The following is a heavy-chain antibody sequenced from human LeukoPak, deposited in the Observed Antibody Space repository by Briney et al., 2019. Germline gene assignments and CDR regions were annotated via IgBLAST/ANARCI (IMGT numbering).Heavy chain of an antibody. D-gene: IGHD3-3*01. CDR3: ARFSYSITIFGVRYYMDV. CDR2: IYYSGST. CDR1: GGSISSSSYY. J-gene: IGHJ6*03. Sequence: SETLSLTCTVSGGSISSSSYYWGWIRQPPGKGLEWIGSIYYSGSTYYNPSLKSRVTISVDTSKNQFSLKLSSVTAADTAVYYCARFSYSITIFGVRYYMDVWGKGTTVTVSS. V-gene: IGHV4-39*07.